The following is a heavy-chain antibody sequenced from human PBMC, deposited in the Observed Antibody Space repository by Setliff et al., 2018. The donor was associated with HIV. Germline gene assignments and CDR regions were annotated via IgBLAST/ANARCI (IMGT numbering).Heavy chain of an antibody. J-gene: IGHJ4*01. CDR2: INVGKGDT. V-gene: IGHV1-3*01. CDR3: ARGALLAVFDFDY. D-gene: IGHD3-10*01. CDR1: GYTFTTYS. Sequence: ASVKVSCKASGYTFTTYSMHWVRQAPGQSLEWMGWINVGKGDTKYSQEFQGRITITRDTSANTAYMELSSLRSDDTAVYFCARGALLAVFDFDYWGHGTLVPSPQ.